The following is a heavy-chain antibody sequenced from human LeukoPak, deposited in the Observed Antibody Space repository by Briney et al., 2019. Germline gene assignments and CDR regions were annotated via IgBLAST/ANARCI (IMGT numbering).Heavy chain of an antibody. V-gene: IGHV3-48*03. CDR2: ISSSGSTI. CDR1: GFTFSSYE. J-gene: IGHJ4*02. CDR3: AGAYHYYDSSGFDY. D-gene: IGHD3-22*01. Sequence: GGSLRLSCAASGFTFSSYEMNWVRQAPGKGLEWVSYISSSGSTIYYADSVKGRFTISRDNAKNSLYLQMNSLRAEDTAVYYCAGAYHYYDSSGFDYWGQGTLVTVSS.